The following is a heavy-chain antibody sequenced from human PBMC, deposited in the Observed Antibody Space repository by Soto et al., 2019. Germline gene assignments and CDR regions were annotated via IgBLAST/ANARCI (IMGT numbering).Heavy chain of an antibody. CDR3: ARVPMDYFFWSCLAPRYVMDV. CDR2: ISAYNGNT. Sequence: GASVKVSCKASGYTFTSYGISWVRQAPGQGLEWMGWISAYNGNTNYAQKLQGRVTMTTDTSTSTAYMELRSLRSDDTAVYYCARVPMDYFFWSCLAPRYVMDVWGQGTTVT. D-gene: IGHD3-3*01. V-gene: IGHV1-18*01. J-gene: IGHJ6*02. CDR1: GYTFTSYG.